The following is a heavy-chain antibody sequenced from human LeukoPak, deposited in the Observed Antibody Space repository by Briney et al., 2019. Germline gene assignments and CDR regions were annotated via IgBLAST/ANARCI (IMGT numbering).Heavy chain of an antibody. CDR1: GFTFDDYA. V-gene: IGHV3-9*03. CDR3: AKGYGELLPAPSDY. D-gene: IGHD3-10*01. CDR2: ISWNSGSI. Sequence: PGGSLRLSCAASGFTFDDYAMHWVRQAPGKGLEWVSGISWNSGSIGYADSVKGRFTISRDNAKNSLYLQMNSLRAEDMALYYCAKGYGELLPAPSDYWGQGTLVTVSS. J-gene: IGHJ4*02.